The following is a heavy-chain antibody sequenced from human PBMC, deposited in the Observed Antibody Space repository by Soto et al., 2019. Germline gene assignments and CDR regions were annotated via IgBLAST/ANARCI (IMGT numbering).Heavy chain of an antibody. CDR2: ISIYNGNT. CDR3: ARSPMYSAPVDY. Sequence: ASVKVSCKASGYTFTSHGFTWVRQAPGQGLEWMGWISIYNGNTHYAQKFQGRPTLTTDTSKRTAYMELRSLTSDDKAVYFCARSPMYSAPVDYWGQGNRVTVSS. CDR1: GYTFTSHG. J-gene: IGHJ4*02. V-gene: IGHV1-18*04. D-gene: IGHD2-8*01.